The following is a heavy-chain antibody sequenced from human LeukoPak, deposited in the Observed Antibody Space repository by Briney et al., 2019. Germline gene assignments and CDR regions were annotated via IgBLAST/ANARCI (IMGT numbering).Heavy chain of an antibody. Sequence: SETLSLTCTVSGDSISSCYWSWIRQPAEKGLEWIGRICTSGTINYNPSLKNRVTMSVGTSKNQFSLKLTSVTAADTAVYYCARDRDYSNSLDYWGQGTLVTVSS. J-gene: IGHJ4*02. CDR3: ARDRDYSNSLDY. D-gene: IGHD6-6*01. CDR2: ICTSGTI. CDR1: GDSISSCY. V-gene: IGHV4-4*07.